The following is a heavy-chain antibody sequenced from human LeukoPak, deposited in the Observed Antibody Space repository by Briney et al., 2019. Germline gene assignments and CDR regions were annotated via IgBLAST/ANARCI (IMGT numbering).Heavy chain of an antibody. CDR1: GFTFSSYA. J-gene: IGHJ4*02. CDR2: ISTSGRT. Sequence: GGSLRLSCADSGFTFSSYAMSWVRQAPGKGLEWVSLISTSGRTHYADSVQGRFTIPRDNSKNTLSLHMNSLRAEDTAVYYCARGLDSSGYYHVVDSWGQGALVTVSS. CDR3: ARGLDSSGYYHVVDS. D-gene: IGHD3-22*01. V-gene: IGHV3-23*01.